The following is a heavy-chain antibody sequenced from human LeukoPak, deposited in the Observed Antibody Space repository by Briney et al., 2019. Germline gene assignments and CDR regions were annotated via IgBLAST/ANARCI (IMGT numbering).Heavy chain of an antibody. D-gene: IGHD4-17*01. J-gene: IGHJ4*02. V-gene: IGHV4-34*01. CDR2: INHSGST. CDR3: ARVAGGDYGFHFDY. CDR1: GGSFSGYY. Sequence: PSETLSLTCAVYGGSFSGYYWSWNRQPPGKGLEWIGEINHSGSTYYNPSLKSRVTISVDTSKNQFSLKLSSVTAADTAVYYCARVAGGDYGFHFDYWGQGTLVTVSS.